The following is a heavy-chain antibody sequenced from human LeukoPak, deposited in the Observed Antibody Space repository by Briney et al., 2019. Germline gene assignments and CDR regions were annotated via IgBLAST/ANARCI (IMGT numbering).Heavy chain of an antibody. CDR3: AREGGDGYNYPYYFDY. Sequence: GGSLRLSCAASGLTFSSYAMHWVRQAPGKGLEWVAVISYDGSNKSYADSVKGRFTISRENSKNTLYLQMNSLRAGDTAVHYCAREGGDGYNYPYYFDYWGQGTLVTVSS. V-gene: IGHV3-30*04. D-gene: IGHD5-24*01. CDR1: GLTFSSYA. CDR2: ISYDGSNK. J-gene: IGHJ4*02.